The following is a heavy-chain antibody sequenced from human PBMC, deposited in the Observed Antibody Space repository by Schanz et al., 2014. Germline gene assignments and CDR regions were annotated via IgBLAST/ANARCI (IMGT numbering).Heavy chain of an antibody. CDR2: IYNGGGGRT. CDR3: ARAGQDYSDSSGYATYYFGN. V-gene: IGHV3-53*01. D-gene: IGHD3-22*01. Sequence: EVQLVESGGGLVQPGGSLRLSCAASGYTVSSNYMSWVRQAPGKGLEWVSVIYNGGGGRTYYADSVKGRFTISSDNSKNTVFLQMNSLRAEDTAVYYCARAGQDYSDSSGYATYYFGNWGQGTLVTVSS. J-gene: IGHJ4*02. CDR1: GYTVSSNY.